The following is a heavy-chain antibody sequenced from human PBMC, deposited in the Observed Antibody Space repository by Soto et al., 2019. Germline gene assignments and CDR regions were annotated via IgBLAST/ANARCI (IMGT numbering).Heavy chain of an antibody. D-gene: IGHD6-6*01. CDR1: GGSISSGGYY. Sequence: QVQLQESGPGLVKPSQTLSLTCTVSGGSISSGGYYWSWIRQHPGKGLEWIGYIYYSGSTYFIPSLKSRLTISVDTSKNQFSLPLSSVTAADTAVYYCARAGHSSSSEGANWFDPWGQGTLVTVSS. CDR3: ARAGHSSSSEGANWFDP. CDR2: IYYSGST. V-gene: IGHV4-31*03. J-gene: IGHJ5*02.